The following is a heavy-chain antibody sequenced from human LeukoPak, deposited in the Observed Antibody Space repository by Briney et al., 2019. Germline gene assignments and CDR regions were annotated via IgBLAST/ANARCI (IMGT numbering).Heavy chain of an antibody. Sequence: GGSLRLSCAASGFTFSSYHMNWVRQAPGKGLEWVSYISSSSSTIYYADSVKGRFTISRDNAKNSLYLQMNSLRDEDTAVYYCARDRGDSSGWYFDCWGHGILVSVSS. D-gene: IGHD6-19*01. CDR2: ISSSSSTI. V-gene: IGHV3-48*02. CDR1: GFTFSSYH. J-gene: IGHJ4*01. CDR3: ARDRGDSSGWYFDC.